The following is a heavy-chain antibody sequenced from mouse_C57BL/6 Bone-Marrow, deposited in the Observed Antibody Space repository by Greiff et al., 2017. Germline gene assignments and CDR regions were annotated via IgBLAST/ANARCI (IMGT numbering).Heavy chain of an antibody. Sequence: VQLQQSGGGLVKPGGSLKLSCAASGFTFSDYGMHWVRQAPEKGLEWVAYISSGSSTIYYADTVKGRFTISRDNAKNTLFLQMTSLRSEDTAMYYCAREGVLRYYFDYWGQGTTLTVSS. J-gene: IGHJ2*01. V-gene: IGHV5-17*01. CDR3: AREGVLRYYFDY. CDR1: GFTFSDYG. D-gene: IGHD1-1*01. CDR2: ISSGSSTI.